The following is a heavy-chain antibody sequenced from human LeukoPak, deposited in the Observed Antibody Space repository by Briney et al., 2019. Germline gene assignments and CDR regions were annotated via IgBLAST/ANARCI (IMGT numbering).Heavy chain of an antibody. Sequence: ASVKVSCKVSGYTLTELSMHWVRQAPGKGLEWMGGFDPEDGETIYAQKFQGRVTMTEDTSTDTAYMELSSLRSEDTAVYYCATESSGSYYSRGAPDAFDIWGQGTMVTVSS. CDR2: FDPEDGET. CDR1: GYTLTELS. D-gene: IGHD1-26*01. CDR3: ATESSGSYYSRGAPDAFDI. V-gene: IGHV1-24*01. J-gene: IGHJ3*02.